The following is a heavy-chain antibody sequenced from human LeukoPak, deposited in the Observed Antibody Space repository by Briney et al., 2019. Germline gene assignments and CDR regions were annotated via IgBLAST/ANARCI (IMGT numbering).Heavy chain of an antibody. CDR3: ARHLSDITSSPNY. J-gene: IGHJ4*02. Sequence: GASLKISCKGSGSSFSSYWIAWGRPLPGKGLEWMGVIYPRDSRTTYSPSFQDQVTISADKSISTAYLQWTSLKASDTAMYYCARHLSDITSSPNYWGPGTLVTVSS. CDR2: IYPRDSRT. V-gene: IGHV5-51*01. CDR1: GSSFSSYW. D-gene: IGHD2-2*01.